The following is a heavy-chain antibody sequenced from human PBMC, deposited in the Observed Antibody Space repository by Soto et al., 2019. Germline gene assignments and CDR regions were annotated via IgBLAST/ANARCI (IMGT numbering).Heavy chain of an antibody. J-gene: IGHJ4*02. D-gene: IGHD2-2*01. CDR3: ARAPRDAIPDY. CDR2: VHYSGST. Sequence: PSETLSLTCTVSNGSISNYYWTWIRQPPGKGLEWIGFVHYSGSTNYNPSLKSRVTISLHTSKNQFSLKLSSVTTADTAVYYCARAPRDAIPDYWGQGTLVTVSS. CDR1: NGSISNYY. V-gene: IGHV4-59*01.